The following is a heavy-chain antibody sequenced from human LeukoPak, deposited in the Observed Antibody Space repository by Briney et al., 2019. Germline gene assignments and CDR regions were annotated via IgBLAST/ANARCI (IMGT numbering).Heavy chain of an antibody. CDR1: GFTFSSYW. CDR3: SSRNDFWSGYYEYYFDY. D-gene: IGHD3-3*01. CDR2: IKSKTDGGTT. Sequence: GGSLRLSCAASGFTFSSYWMNWVRQAPGKGLEWVGRIKSKTDGGTTDYAAPVKGRFTISRGDSKNTLYLQMNSLKTEDTAVYYCSSRNDFWSGYYEYYFDYWGQGTLVTVSS. V-gene: IGHV3-15*07. J-gene: IGHJ4*02.